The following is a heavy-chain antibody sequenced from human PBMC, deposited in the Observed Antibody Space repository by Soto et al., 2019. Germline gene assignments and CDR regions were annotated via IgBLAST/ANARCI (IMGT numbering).Heavy chain of an antibody. J-gene: IGHJ3*02. Sequence: QSQTLSLTCAISGDSVSSNSAAWNWIRQSPSRDLEWLGRTYYRSKWYNDYAVSVKSRITINPDTSKNQFSLQLNSVTPEDTAVYYCARERGGIVATIGAFDIWGQGTMVTVSS. CDR2: TYYRSKWYN. V-gene: IGHV6-1*01. D-gene: IGHD5-12*01. CDR3: ARERGGIVATIGAFDI. CDR1: GDSVSSNSAA.